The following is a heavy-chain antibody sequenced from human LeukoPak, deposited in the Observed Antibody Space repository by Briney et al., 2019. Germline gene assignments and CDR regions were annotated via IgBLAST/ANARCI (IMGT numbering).Heavy chain of an antibody. CDR2: INHSGST. CDR1: GGSFSGYY. J-gene: IGHJ5*02. Sequence: SETLSLTCAVYGGSFSGYYWSWIRQPPGKGLEWIGEINHSGSTNYNPSLKSRVTISVDTSKNQFSLKLSSVTAADTAVYYCARAVSYSSSWAPRFNWFDPWGQGTLVTVSS. V-gene: IGHV4-34*01. CDR3: ARAVSYSSSWAPRFNWFDP. D-gene: IGHD6-13*01.